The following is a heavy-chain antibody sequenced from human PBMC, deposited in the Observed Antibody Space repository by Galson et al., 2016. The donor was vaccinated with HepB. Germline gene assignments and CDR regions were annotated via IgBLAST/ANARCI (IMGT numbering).Heavy chain of an antibody. CDR2: ISDSGI. CDR1: GYSFSYHV. V-gene: IGHV3-48*01. Sequence: SLRLSCAASGYSFSYHVMNWVRQAPGKGLEWVSYISDSGIYYADSVRSRFTISRDNAKETLYLQMDSLRAEDTAVYYCATDRGRSPFDYWGQGTLVTVSS. CDR3: ATDRGRSPFDY. D-gene: IGHD3-16*01. J-gene: IGHJ4*02.